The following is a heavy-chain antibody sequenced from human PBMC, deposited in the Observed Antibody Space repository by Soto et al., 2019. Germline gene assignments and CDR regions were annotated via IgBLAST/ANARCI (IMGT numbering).Heavy chain of an antibody. CDR1: GFTFSNYG. V-gene: IGHV3-33*01. Sequence: QVQLVESGGGVVQPGRSLRLSCAASGFTFSNYGMHWVRQAPGKGLAWVAAVWFDGSNTFYEDSVKGRFTISRDNSKNTLYLQVNSLRAEDTAVYYCARGSGSSAPRPFDYWGQGTLVTVSS. J-gene: IGHJ4*02. CDR2: VWFDGSNT. CDR3: ARGSGSSAPRPFDY. D-gene: IGHD6-13*01.